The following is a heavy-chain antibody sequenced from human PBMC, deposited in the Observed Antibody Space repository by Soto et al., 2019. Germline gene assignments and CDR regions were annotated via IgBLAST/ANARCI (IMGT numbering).Heavy chain of an antibody. CDR1: RGSISSGEYY. D-gene: IGHD2-15*01. Sequence: TLSLTCTVSRGSISSGEYYWSWIRQPPGKGLEWIGYIYYSGTTYYSPSLKGRIAISVDTSKNQFSLKLSSVTAADTAVYYCARLAATSNWFHPWGQGALVT. CDR2: IYYSGTT. CDR3: ARLAATSNWFHP. V-gene: IGHV4-30-4*01. J-gene: IGHJ5*02.